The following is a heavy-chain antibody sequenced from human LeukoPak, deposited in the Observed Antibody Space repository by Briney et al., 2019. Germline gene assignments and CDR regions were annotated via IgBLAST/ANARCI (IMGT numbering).Heavy chain of an antibody. V-gene: IGHV4-34*01. D-gene: IGHD3-10*01. CDR1: GGSISSYY. Sequence: SETLSLTCTVSGGSISSYYWSWIRQPAGKGLEWIGEINHSGSTNYNPSLKSRVTISVDTSKDQFSLKLSSVTAADTAVYYCARKMVRGVHRLYYFDYWGQGTLVTVSS. J-gene: IGHJ4*02. CDR2: INHSGST. CDR3: ARKMVRGVHRLYYFDY.